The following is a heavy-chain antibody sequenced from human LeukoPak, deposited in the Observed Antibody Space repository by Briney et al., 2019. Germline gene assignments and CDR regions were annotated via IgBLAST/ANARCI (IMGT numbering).Heavy chain of an antibody. Sequence: GESLKISCKAPGYTFTSYWIGWVRQMPGKGLEWMGIIYPGDSHTTYSPSFQGQVTISADKSISTAYLHWSSLKASDTAMYYCARLGPDSGLRDWGQGTLVTVSS. CDR3: ARLGPDSGLRD. J-gene: IGHJ4*02. CDR1: GYTFTSYW. CDR2: IYPGDSHT. V-gene: IGHV5-51*01. D-gene: IGHD6-19*01.